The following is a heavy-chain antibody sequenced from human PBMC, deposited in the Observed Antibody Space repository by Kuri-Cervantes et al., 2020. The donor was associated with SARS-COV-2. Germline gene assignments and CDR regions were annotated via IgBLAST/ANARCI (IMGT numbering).Heavy chain of an antibody. D-gene: IGHD3-22*01. CDR3: ARSLQPLDSFDI. CDR2: ITYDGSHK. Sequence: GESLKISCAASGFTFNTYAMHWVRQAPGKGLEWVALITYDGSHKYYADSVKGRFTISRDNSKNTLYLQMNSLRSEDTAVYYCARSLQPLDSFDIWGQGTMVTVSS. V-gene: IGHV3-30*03. J-gene: IGHJ3*02. CDR1: GFTFNTYA.